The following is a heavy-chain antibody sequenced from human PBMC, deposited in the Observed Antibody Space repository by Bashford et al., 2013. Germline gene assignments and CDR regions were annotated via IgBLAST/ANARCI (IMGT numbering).Heavy chain of an antibody. V-gene: IGHV3-33*08. J-gene: IGHJ6*02. D-gene: IGHD7-27*01. CDR3: ARGYLGNYLYGMDV. Sequence: GGSLRLSCAASGFTFSNAGMHWVRQAPGKGLEWVALIWSDGTNELYVDSVKGRFTISRDNSKSTLYLQMNSLRVEDTAVYFCARGYLGNYLYGMDVWGQGTTVTVSS. CDR2: IWSDGTNE. CDR1: GFTFSNAG.